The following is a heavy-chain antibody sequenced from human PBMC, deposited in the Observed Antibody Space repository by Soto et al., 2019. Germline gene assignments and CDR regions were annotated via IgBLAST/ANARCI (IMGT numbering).Heavy chain of an antibody. Sequence: GGSLRLSCAASGFTFSDYYMSWIRQAPGKGLEWVSYISSSGSTIYYADSVKGRFTISRDNAKNSLYLQMNSLRAEDTAVYYCARHPLTIDYYYYYMDVWGKGTTVTVSS. V-gene: IGHV3-11*01. CDR3: ARHPLTIDYYYYYMDV. J-gene: IGHJ6*03. D-gene: IGHD3-9*01. CDR2: ISSSGSTI. CDR1: GFTFSDYY.